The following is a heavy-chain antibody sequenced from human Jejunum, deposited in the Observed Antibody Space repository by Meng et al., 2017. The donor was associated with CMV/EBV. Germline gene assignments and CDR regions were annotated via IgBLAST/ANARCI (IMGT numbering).Heavy chain of an antibody. D-gene: IGHD1-26*01. J-gene: IGHJ5*02. CDR1: GYTFIDHC. Sequence: SGYTFIDHCMHWVRQAPGQGLEWMGWINPNNGDTSYAQKFQGRVTMTRDKSITTVYMDLNRLTSDDTAFYYCGRGVGSIDPRFDPWGQGTLVTVSS. CDR3: GRGVGSIDPRFDP. V-gene: IGHV1-2*02. CDR2: INPNNGDT.